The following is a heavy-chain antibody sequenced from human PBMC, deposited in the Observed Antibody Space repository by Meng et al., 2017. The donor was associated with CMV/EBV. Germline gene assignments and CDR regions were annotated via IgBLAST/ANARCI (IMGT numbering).Heavy chain of an antibody. CDR1: GFSLRTSEVG. Sequence: SGPTLVIPTQTLTLTCTVSGFSLRTSEVGVGWIRQPPGKAPEWLALIYWNDNKSYTSSLVSRLTVTKDTSKNQVVLTMTNMGPVDTATYFCTHRQGLGQRFAYWGQGILVTVSS. CDR3: THRQGLGQRFAY. CDR2: IYWNDNK. D-gene: IGHD1-1*01. V-gene: IGHV2-5*01. J-gene: IGHJ4*02.